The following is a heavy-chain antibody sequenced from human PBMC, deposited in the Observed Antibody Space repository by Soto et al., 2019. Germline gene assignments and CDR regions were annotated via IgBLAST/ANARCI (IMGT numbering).Heavy chain of an antibody. V-gene: IGHV3-74*01. CDR1: GFTFSSYW. D-gene: IGHD6-13*01. Sequence: GGSLRLSCVASGFTFSSYWMHWVRQAPGKGLVWVSRTNSDGGNTGYADSVKGRFTISRDNAKNTLYLQMNSLGAEDTVVFYCARGGSSGWFRALDYWGLGTLVTVSS. J-gene: IGHJ4*02. CDR2: TNSDGGNT. CDR3: ARGGSSGWFRALDY.